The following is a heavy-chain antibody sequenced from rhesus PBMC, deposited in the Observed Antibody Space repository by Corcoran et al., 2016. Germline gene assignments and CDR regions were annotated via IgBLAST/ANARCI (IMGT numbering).Heavy chain of an antibody. CDR3: TRDSWNYWGRFDV. J-gene: IGHJ5-1*01. Sequence: EVQLVESGGGLVQPGGSLRLSCAASGFTFSDYFMSWVLQAPRKGLEWVSTINSASSYIYYADSVKGRFNNSRENAKNSLSLQMNRLKTEDTAVYYCTRDSWNYWGRFDVWGPGVLVTVSS. CDR1: GFTFSDYF. D-gene: IGHD1-1-1*01. V-gene: IGHV3S16*01. CDR2: INSASSYI.